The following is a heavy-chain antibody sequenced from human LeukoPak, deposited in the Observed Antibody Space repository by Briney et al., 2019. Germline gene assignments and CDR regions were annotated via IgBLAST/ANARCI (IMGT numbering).Heavy chain of an antibody. CDR1: GFTFSSYG. CDR3: ARDLSEGSSTSCYDCYYYYGMDV. D-gene: IGHD2-2*01. J-gene: IGHJ6*02. CDR2: IWYDGSNK. V-gene: IGHV3-33*01. Sequence: GGSLRLSCAASGFTFSSYGIHWVRQAPGKGLEWVAVIWYDGSNKYYADSVKGRFTISRDNSKNTLYLQMNSLRAEDTAVYYCARDLSEGSSTSCYDCYYYYGMDVWGQGTMVTVSS.